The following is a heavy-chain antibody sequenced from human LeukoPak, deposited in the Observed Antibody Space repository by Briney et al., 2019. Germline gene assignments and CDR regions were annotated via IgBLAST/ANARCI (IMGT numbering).Heavy chain of an antibody. V-gene: IGHV4-59*01. CDR1: GGSISSYY. D-gene: IGHD1-26*01. CDR2: IYYSGST. Sequence: SETLSLTCTVSGGSISSYYWSWIRQPPRKGLEWIGYIYYSGSTNYNPSLKSRVTISVDTSKYQFSLKLSSVTAADTAVYYCASMKVGATNAIDYWGQGTLVTVSS. J-gene: IGHJ4*02. CDR3: ASMKVGATNAIDY.